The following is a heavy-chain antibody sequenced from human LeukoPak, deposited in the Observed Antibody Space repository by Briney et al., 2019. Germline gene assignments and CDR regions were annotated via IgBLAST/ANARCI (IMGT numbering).Heavy chain of an antibody. CDR1: GFTFNSYS. D-gene: IGHD3-10*01. Sequence: PGGSLRLSCAASGFTFNSYSMNWVRQAPGKGLEWVSYISSSSSTIYYADSVKGRFTISRDNAKNSLYLQMNSLRDEDTAVYYCARGFSVGDPFGAFDIWGQGTMVTVSS. V-gene: IGHV3-48*02. CDR2: ISSSSSTI. CDR3: ARGFSVGDPFGAFDI. J-gene: IGHJ3*02.